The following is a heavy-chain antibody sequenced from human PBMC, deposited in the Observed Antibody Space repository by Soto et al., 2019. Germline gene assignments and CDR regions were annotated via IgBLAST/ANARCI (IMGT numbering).Heavy chain of an antibody. CDR3: AREVGAYQDYFEC. Sequence: PSETLSLTCTISVVSISPYYWNCTRQPPGKGLEWIGYIYYSGSTIYNHSLKSRVTISLDTSKNQFSLKLRSMTAADTAVYYCAREVGAYQDYFECLGQGALVNVSS. J-gene: IGHJ4*02. D-gene: IGHD1-26*01. V-gene: IGHV4-59*01. CDR1: VVSISPYY. CDR2: IYYSGST.